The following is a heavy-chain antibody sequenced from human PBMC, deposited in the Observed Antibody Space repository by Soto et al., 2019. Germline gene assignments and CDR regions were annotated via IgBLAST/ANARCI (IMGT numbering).Heavy chain of an antibody. J-gene: IGHJ6*02. D-gene: IGHD2-2*01. V-gene: IGHV5-51*01. CDR2: IYPGDSDT. Sequence: GESLKISCKGSGYSFTSYWIGWVRQMPGKGLEWMGIIYPGDSDTRYSPSFQGQVTISADKSISTAYLQWSSLKASDTAMYYCARHLTDIVVVPAAIYGMDVWGQGTTVTRLL. CDR1: GYSFTSYW. CDR3: ARHLTDIVVVPAAIYGMDV.